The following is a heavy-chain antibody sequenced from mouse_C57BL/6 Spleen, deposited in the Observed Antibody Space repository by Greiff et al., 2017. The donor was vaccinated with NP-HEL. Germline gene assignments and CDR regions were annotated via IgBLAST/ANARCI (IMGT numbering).Heavy chain of an antibody. D-gene: IGHD2-5*01. CDR3: ARRYSNYDAMDY. Sequence: QVQLQQPGAELVKPGASVKLSCKASGYTFTSYWMHWVKQRPGQGLEWIGMIHPNSGSTNSNEKFKSKATLTVDKSSSTAYMQLSSLTSEDSAVYYCARRYSNYDAMDYWGQGTSVTVSS. V-gene: IGHV1-64*01. CDR1: GYTFTSYW. CDR2: IHPNSGST. J-gene: IGHJ4*01.